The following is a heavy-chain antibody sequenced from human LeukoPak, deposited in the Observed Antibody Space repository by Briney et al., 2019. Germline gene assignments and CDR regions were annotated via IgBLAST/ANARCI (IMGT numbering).Heavy chain of an antibody. CDR2: IYSGGST. CDR3: ASGPAAAFDY. CDR1: GFTISSNY. D-gene: IGHD6-13*01. V-gene: IGHV3-53*01. J-gene: IGHJ4*02. Sequence: GGSLRLSCAASGFTISSNYMTWVRQAPGKGLEWVSVIYSGGSTYYADSVKGRFTISRDNSKNTLYLQMNSLRAEDTAVYYCASGPAAAFDYWGQGTLVTVSS.